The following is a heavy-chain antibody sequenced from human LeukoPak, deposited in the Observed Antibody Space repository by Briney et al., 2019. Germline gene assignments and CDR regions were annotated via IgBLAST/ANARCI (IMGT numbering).Heavy chain of an antibody. Sequence: PGGSLRLSCAASGFTFSRFRMSWVRQPPGKGREWVANINQDGSEVYYVDSVKGRFTVSTDNAKNSLYLQMTSLRAEDTAVYYCASSWGSAIDFWGQGTLVTVSS. V-gene: IGHV3-7*01. CDR3: ASSWGSAIDF. J-gene: IGHJ4*02. D-gene: IGHD3-16*01. CDR2: INQDGSEV. CDR1: GFTFSRFR.